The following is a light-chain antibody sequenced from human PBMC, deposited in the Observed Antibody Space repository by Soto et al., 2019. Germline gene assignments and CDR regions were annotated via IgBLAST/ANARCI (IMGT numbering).Light chain of an antibody. CDR1: TSDVGSYDL. J-gene: IGLJ1*01. CDR3: YSYAGSNTYYV. Sequence: QSALTQPASVSGSPGRSIAISCTETTSDVGSYDLVSWYQQHPGKAPKLIIYEVTKRPSGVSDRFSGSKSGNTASLTISGLQAEDEADYYCYSYAGSNTYYVFGTGTKLTVL. V-gene: IGLV2-23*02. CDR2: EVT.